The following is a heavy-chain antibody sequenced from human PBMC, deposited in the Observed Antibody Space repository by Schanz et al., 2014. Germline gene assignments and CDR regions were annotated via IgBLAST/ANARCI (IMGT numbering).Heavy chain of an antibody. D-gene: IGHD1-1*01. V-gene: IGHV3-21*06. CDR1: GFSFDSYN. Sequence: EVQLVESGGGLVKPGGSLRLSCTASGFSFDSYNMNWVRQSPGKGLEWVAFLSFDSRHIYYADSVKGRFTISRDNAKSSSHPQMNSLRADDTAVYYCARDGVAATTDFEYWGQGALVTVSS. J-gene: IGHJ4*02. CDR3: ARDGVAATTDFEY. CDR2: LSFDSRHI.